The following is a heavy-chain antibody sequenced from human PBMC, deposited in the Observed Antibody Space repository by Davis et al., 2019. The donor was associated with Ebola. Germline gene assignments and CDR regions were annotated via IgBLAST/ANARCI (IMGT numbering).Heavy chain of an antibody. V-gene: IGHV3-30-3*01. Sequence: GESLKISCAASGFTFSSYAMHWVRQAPGKGLEWVAVISYDGSNKYYADSVKGRFTISRDNSKNTLYLQMNSLRAEDTAVYYCARQVWFGESNHGFDYWGQGTLVTVSS. CDR3: ARQVWFGESNHGFDY. CDR1: GFTFSSYA. CDR2: ISYDGSNK. J-gene: IGHJ4*02. D-gene: IGHD3-10*01.